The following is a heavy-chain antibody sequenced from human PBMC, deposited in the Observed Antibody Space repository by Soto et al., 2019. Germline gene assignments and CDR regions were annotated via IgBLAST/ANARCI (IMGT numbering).Heavy chain of an antibody. CDR1: GGSTSSYY. J-gene: IGHJ6*03. Sequence: SETLSLTCTVSGGSTSSYYWSWIRQPPGKGLEWIGYIYYSGSTNYNPSLKSRVTISVDTSKNQFSLKLSSVTAADTAVYYCARDLVFTRVGGVPRYMDVWGKGTTVTVS. CDR2: IYYSGST. CDR3: ARDLVFTRVGGVPRYMDV. V-gene: IGHV4-59*01. D-gene: IGHD3-10*01.